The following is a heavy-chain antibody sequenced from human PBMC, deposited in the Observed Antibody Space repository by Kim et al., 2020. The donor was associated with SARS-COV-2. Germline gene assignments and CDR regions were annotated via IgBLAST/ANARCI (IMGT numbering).Heavy chain of an antibody. Sequence: NPSLKSRVTISVDTSKNQFSLKLSSVTAADTAVYYCAGQYSSSWYGHFDYWGQGTLVTVSS. J-gene: IGHJ4*02. V-gene: IGHV4-31*02. D-gene: IGHD6-13*01. CDR3: AGQYSSSWYGHFDY.